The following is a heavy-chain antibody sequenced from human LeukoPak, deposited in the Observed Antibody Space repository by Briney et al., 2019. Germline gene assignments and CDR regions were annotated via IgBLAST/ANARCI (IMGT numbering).Heavy chain of an antibody. Sequence: GESLKIPCKGSGYSFSSYWIGWVRQMPGKGLEWMGSIYSGDSETRYSPSFQGQVTFSADKSISTAYLQWSSLKASDTAMYYCARFGYYYDSSGYYPIWGQGTLVTVSS. J-gene: IGHJ4*02. CDR3: ARFGYYYDSSGYYPI. CDR1: GYSFSSYW. CDR2: IYSGDSET. V-gene: IGHV5-51*01. D-gene: IGHD3-22*01.